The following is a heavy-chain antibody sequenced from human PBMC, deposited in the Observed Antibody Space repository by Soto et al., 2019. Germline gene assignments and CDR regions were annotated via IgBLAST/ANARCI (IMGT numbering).Heavy chain of an antibody. V-gene: IGHV4-4*02. CDR1: GDSVSSPYY. CDR2: VFHTGTT. CDR3: ARSAGWYAVHT. J-gene: IGHJ5*02. D-gene: IGHD6-19*01. Sequence: QVQLQESGPGLVKPSGTLSLTCAVSGDSVSSPYYWCWVRQPPGQGLEWIGEVFHTGTTSYNPSLRSRVTRSMYKSIYQLSLDLSSVTAAHTAVYYCARSAGWYAVHTWGPGTLFLVSS.